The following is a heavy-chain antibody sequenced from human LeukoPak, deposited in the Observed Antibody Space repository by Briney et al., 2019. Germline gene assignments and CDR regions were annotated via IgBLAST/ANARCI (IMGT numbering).Heavy chain of an antibody. Sequence: GGSLRLSCAASGFTVSSNNMSWVRQAPGKGLEWVSVIYSGGSTYYADSVKGRFTISRDNSKNTLYLQMNSLRAEDTAVYYCARVVRSGWYYFDYWGQGTLVTVSS. CDR3: ARVVRSGWYYFDY. CDR1: GFTVSSNN. V-gene: IGHV3-66*01. CDR2: IYSGGST. D-gene: IGHD6-19*01. J-gene: IGHJ4*02.